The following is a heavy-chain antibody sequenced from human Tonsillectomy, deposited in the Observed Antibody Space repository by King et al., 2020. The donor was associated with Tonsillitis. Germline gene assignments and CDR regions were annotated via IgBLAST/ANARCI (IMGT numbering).Heavy chain of an antibody. CDR2: IKQDGSVT. CDR3: ARDMNPYDGSVHYDAFDM. CDR1: GFTFSNYW. J-gene: IGHJ3*02. V-gene: IGHV3-7*03. Sequence: VQLVESGGGLVQPGGSLRLSCVGSGFTFSNYWMTWVRQAPGKGLEWVANIKQDGSVTYYVDSVRGRFTISRDNAKKTVYLQMDSLRADDTAVYFCARDMNPYDGSVHYDAFDMWGQATMVTVSS. D-gene: IGHD3-22*01.